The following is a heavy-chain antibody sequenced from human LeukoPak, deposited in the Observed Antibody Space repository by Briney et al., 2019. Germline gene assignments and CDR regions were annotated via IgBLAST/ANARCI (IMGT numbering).Heavy chain of an antibody. CDR1: GFTFSSYG. Sequence: PGGSLRLSCAASGFTFSSYGMSWVRQAPRKGLEWVSAIGTAGDTYYPGSVKGRFTISRENAKNSLYLQMNSLRAGDTAVYYCARARWGSGYYYFDYWGQGTLVTVSS. CDR3: ARARWGSGYYYFDY. V-gene: IGHV3-13*01. J-gene: IGHJ4*02. D-gene: IGHD3-22*01. CDR2: IGTAGDT.